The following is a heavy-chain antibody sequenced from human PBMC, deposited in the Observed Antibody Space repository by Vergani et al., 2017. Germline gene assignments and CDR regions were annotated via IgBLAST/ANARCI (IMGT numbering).Heavy chain of an antibody. V-gene: IGHV3-23*01. D-gene: IGHD3-10*01. J-gene: IGHJ4*02. CDR1: EFPFSNYV. CDR2: ISGSGVSA. Sequence: EVQLLESGGGLVQPGGSLRLTCSASEFPFSNYVMNLVRQAPGKGLEWVSGISGSGVSAYYTDSVKGRFTISRDNSKNMLFLQMNNLRTEDTAIYYCAKQYFVSGNYLFDYWGQGTLVTVSS. CDR3: AKQYFVSGNYLFDY.